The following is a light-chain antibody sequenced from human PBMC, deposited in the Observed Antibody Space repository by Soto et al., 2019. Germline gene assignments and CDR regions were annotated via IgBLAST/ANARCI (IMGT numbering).Light chain of an antibody. CDR1: QNINGN. CDR3: QEYNNGSKI. Sequence: EIVMTQSPATLSVSPGERATLSCRASQNINGNLAWYQQKPGQAPRLLIYNAATRATGIPSRFSGSGSGTEFTLTMSGLQSKNSAVYYCQEYNNGSKIFGKGTSVEIK. J-gene: IGKJ1*01. V-gene: IGKV3-15*01. CDR2: NAA.